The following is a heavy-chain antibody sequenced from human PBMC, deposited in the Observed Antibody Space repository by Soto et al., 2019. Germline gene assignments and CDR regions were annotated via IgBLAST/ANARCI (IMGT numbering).Heavy chain of an antibody. CDR2: MSYDGTKQ. CDR3: ASSGWGASGTPYLDF. CDR1: GFTFSTYG. J-gene: IGHJ4*02. Sequence: HPGGSLRLSCAASGFTFSTYGMHWVRQAPGKGLEWVAAMSYDGTKQYYVDSVKGRFTISRDNSRNTLFLQLNSLRDEDTAVYYCASSGWGASGTPYLDFWGQGTLVTVSS. V-gene: IGHV3-30*03. D-gene: IGHD1-1*01.